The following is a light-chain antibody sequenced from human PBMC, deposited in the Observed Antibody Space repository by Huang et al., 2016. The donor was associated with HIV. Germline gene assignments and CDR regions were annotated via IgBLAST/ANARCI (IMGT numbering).Light chain of an antibody. J-gene: IGKJ2*01. V-gene: IGKV4-1*01. CDR1: QTIFYSSNNRNY. CDR3: QQYYGIPYT. Sequence: DIVMTQSPASLAVSLGERATINCKSSQTIFYSSNNRNYLAWYQQKPGQSPKLRIYWASTRESGVPDRFSGSGSGTDFTLTISSLQAEDVAVYFCQQYYGIPYTFGQGTKLDIK. CDR2: WAS.